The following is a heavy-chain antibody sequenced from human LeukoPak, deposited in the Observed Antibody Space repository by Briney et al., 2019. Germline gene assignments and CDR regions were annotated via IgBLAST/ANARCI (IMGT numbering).Heavy chain of an antibody. CDR2: ISGSGGST. V-gene: IGHV3-23*01. D-gene: IGHD2-15*01. CDR1: EFTFSSYA. Sequence: GGSLRLSCAASEFTFSSYAMSWVRQAPGKGLEWVSAISGSGGSTYYADSVKGRFTISRDNSKNTLYLQMNSLRAEDTAVYYCANIVVVVAATPGRFDYWGQGTLVTVSS. J-gene: IGHJ4*02. CDR3: ANIVVVVAATPGRFDY.